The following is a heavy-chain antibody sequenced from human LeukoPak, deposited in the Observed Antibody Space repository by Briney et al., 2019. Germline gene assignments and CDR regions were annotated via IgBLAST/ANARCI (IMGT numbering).Heavy chain of an antibody. V-gene: IGHV1-18*04. J-gene: IGHJ6*04. D-gene: IGHD5-12*01. Sequence: KISCTGSGYSFTSYGISWVRHAPRQGLEWMGWISAYNGNTNYAQKVQGRVTMTTDPSTSTAYMEMRSLRSDDTAVYDCAREGYSGYGGYYYYGMDVWGKGTTVTASA. CDR1: GYSFTSYG. CDR2: ISAYNGNT. CDR3: AREGYSGYGGYYYYGMDV.